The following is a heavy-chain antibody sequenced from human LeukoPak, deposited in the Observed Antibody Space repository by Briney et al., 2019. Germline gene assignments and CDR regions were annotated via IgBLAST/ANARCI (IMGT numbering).Heavy chain of an antibody. J-gene: IGHJ4*02. CDR1: GCTFNGYY. D-gene: IGHD3-22*01. CDR3: ARVEEDSSARLCDY. Sequence: ASVKVSCKASGCTFNGYYIHWVRQAPGQGLEWMGIINPSGGRTGNAQKSQGRATMTRDMSRSTVYMELSSLRSEDTAVYYCARVEEDSSARLCDYWGQGTLVTVSS. V-gene: IGHV1-46*02. CDR2: INPSGGRT.